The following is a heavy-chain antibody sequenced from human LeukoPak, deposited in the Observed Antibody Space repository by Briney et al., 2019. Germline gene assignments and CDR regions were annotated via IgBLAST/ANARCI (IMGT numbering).Heavy chain of an antibody. CDR2: ITRVGATS. CDR1: GFTFHDYA. D-gene: IGHD2-15*01. CDR3: AKDRSSKGYCSGGSCYGLEY. V-gene: IGHV3-43D*03. J-gene: IGHJ4*02. Sequence: GGSLRLSCAASGFTFHDYAMKWDSPAQGEGMEWDSFITRVGATSYYVDYVKGRFSIARDNSKKSLYLQMNSLRAEDTALYYCAKDRSSKGYCSGGSCYGLEYWGQGTLVTVSS.